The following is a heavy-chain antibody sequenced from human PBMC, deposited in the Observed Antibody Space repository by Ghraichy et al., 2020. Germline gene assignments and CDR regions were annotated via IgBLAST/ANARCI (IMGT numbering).Heavy chain of an antibody. D-gene: IGHD5-18*01. Sequence: GGSLRLTCAASGFTFSDHYMDWVRQAPGKGLEWVGRTRNKANSYTTEYAASVKGRFTISRDDSKNSLYLQMNSLKTEDTAVYYCASGTSMGTTGAFYIWGQGTMVTVSS. CDR1: GFTFSDHY. CDR3: ASGTSMGTTGAFYI. CDR2: TRNKANSYTT. J-gene: IGHJ3*02. V-gene: IGHV3-72*01.